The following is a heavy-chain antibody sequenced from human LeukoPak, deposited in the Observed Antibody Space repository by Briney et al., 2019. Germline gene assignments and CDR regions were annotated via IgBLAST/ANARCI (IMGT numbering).Heavy chain of an antibody. Sequence: GGSLRLSCAASGFTFNSYEMNWVRQAPGKGLYWVSYISSSGSTIYYADSVKGRFTVSRDNAKNSLYLQMNSLRAEDTALYHCARDRGGQFDYWGQGTLVTVSS. CDR3: ARDRGGQFDY. CDR2: ISSSGSTI. V-gene: IGHV3-48*03. J-gene: IGHJ4*02. CDR1: GFTFNSYE. D-gene: IGHD3-10*01.